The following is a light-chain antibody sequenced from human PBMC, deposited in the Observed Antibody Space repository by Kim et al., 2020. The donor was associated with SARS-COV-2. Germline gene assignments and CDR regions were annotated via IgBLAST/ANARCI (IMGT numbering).Light chain of an antibody. V-gene: IGLV2-14*01. J-gene: IGLJ2*01. CDR3: SSYTSSSTVV. CDR1: SSDVGGYNY. Sequence: QSALTQPASVSGSPGQSITISCTGTSSDVGGYNYVSWYQQHPGKAPKLMIYDVSKRPSGVSNRFSGSKSGNTASLTISGLQAEEEADYYCSSYTSSSTVVFGGGTKL. CDR2: DVS.